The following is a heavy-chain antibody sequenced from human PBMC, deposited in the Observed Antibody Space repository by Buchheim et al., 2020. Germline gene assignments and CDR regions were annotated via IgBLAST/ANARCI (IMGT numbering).Heavy chain of an antibody. CDR3: ARDSTYGLSV. V-gene: IGHV3-7*01. J-gene: IGHJ6*02. Sequence: EVQLVESGGGLVEPGGSLRLSCVASGITFSDVWMTWVRQAPGKGLEWVANIKQDGSKKYYVESVKGRFTISRDNAENSLYLQMNSLRVEDTAVYYCARDSTYGLSVWGQGT. CDR1: GITFSDVW. CDR2: IKQDGSKK.